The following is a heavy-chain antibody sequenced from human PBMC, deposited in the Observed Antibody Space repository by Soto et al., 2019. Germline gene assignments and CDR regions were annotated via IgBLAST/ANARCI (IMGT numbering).Heavy chain of an antibody. D-gene: IGHD3-10*01. Sequence: SETLSLTCTVSGGSVSSSSYSWGWIRQSPGKGLEWIGTIYSTENTYYHPSLLSRVTISVDTSMNEFSLRLSSVTAADTAVYYCARDQNGSGNYYPRYFDYCGQGTLVTVSS. CDR1: GGSVSSSSYS. V-gene: IGHV4-39*02. CDR3: ARDQNGSGNYYPRYFDY. CDR2: IYSTENT. J-gene: IGHJ4*02.